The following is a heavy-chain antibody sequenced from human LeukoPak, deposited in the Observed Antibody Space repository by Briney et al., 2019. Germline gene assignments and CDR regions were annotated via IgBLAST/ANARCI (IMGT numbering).Heavy chain of an antibody. J-gene: IGHJ6*02. CDR3: ARHSYSRYYYGMDV. V-gene: IGHV3-53*01. Sequence: AGESLRLSCAASGFIVRSNYMSWVRQAPGKGLEWVSVIFSGGSTYFADSVKGRFTISRENSKNTLYLQMNSLRAEDTAVYYCARHSYSRYYYGMDVWGQGTTVTVSS. D-gene: IGHD2-15*01. CDR1: GFIVRSNY. CDR2: IFSGGST.